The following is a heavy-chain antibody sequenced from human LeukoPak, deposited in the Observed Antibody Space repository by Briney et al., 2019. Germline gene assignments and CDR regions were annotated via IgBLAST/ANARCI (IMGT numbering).Heavy chain of an antibody. CDR2: IKSKIGGATA. CDR3: ATDRAWFDP. V-gene: IGHV3-15*01. D-gene: IGHD3-10*01. J-gene: IGHJ5*02. CDR1: GITFTTAW. Sequence: GGSLTLSCADSGITFTTAWMSWIRQAPGKWLKWVGRIKSKIGGATADYAAPVKDRFTISRDDSKNTLYLQMNSLKTEDTAVYYCATDRAWFDPWGQGTLVTVSS.